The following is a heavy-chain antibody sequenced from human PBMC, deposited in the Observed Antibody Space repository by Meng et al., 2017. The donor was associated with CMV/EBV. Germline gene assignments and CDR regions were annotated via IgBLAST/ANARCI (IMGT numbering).Heavy chain of an antibody. CDR2: INPSGGST. CDR3: ARDSITRPWDYYYGMDV. V-gene: IGHV1-46*01. J-gene: IGHJ6*02. Sequence: ASVKVSCKSSGYTFTSYYMHWVRQAPGQGLVWMGIINPSGGSTSYAQKFQGRVTMTRDTSTSTVYMELSSLRSEDTAVYYCARDSITRPWDYYYGMDVWGQGTTVTVSS. CDR1: GYTFTSYY. D-gene: IGHD3-16*01.